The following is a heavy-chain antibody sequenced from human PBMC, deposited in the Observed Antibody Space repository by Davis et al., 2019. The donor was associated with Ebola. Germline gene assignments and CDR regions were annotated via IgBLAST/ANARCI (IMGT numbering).Heavy chain of an antibody. D-gene: IGHD1-20*01. CDR3: ARAEYNWNYFAY. CDR2: ISAYNGNT. V-gene: IGHV1-18*01. Sequence: ASVKVSCKASGYTFTSYGISWVRQAPGQGLEWMGWISAYNGNTNYAQKLQGRVTMTTDTSTSTAYMELRSLRSNDTAVYYCARAEYNWNYFAYWGQGTLVTVSS. J-gene: IGHJ4*02. CDR1: GYTFTSYG.